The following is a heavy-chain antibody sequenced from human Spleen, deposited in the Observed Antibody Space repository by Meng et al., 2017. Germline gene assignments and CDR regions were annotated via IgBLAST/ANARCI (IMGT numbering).Heavy chain of an antibody. J-gene: IGHJ6*02. CDR2: IWYDGSNK. Sequence: GESLKISCAASGFTFNLYSVNWVRQAPGKGLEWVAVIWYDGSNKYYADSVKGRFTISRDNSKNTLYLQMNSLRAEDTAVYYCARDRIQLWLPLQIEYNYGMDVWGQGTTVTVSS. V-gene: IGHV3-33*07. CDR3: ARDRIQLWLPLQIEYNYGMDV. CDR1: GFTFNLYS. D-gene: IGHD5-18*01.